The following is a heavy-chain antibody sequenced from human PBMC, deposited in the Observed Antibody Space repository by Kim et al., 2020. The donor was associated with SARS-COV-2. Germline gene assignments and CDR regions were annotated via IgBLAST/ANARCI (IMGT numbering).Heavy chain of an antibody. D-gene: IGHD5-18*01. Sequence: GGSLRLSCAASGFTFSGYDMSWIRQAPGKGLEWVSYISSSGGTTYYADSVKGRFTISRDNAKNSLYLQMNSLRAEDTAVYYCARPPSPVRGCSYGYGDWGQGPLVTVSS. CDR1: GFTFSGYD. CDR2: ISSSGGTT. V-gene: IGHV3-11*01. CDR3: ARPPSPVRGCSYGYGD. J-gene: IGHJ4*02.